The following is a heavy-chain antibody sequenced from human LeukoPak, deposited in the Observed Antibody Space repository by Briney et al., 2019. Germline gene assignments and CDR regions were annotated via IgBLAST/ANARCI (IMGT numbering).Heavy chain of an antibody. CDR1: GFSFSYHW. Sequence: PGGSLRLSCAASGFSFSYHWMNWVRQAPGKGLEWVANINQDGSVKYYVDSVKGRFTISRDNAKNPLYLQVNSLRAGDTAVYYCTAFRREWEPYWGQGTLVTVSS. V-gene: IGHV3-7*05. D-gene: IGHD1-26*01. CDR2: INQDGSVK. J-gene: IGHJ4*02. CDR3: TAFRREWEPY.